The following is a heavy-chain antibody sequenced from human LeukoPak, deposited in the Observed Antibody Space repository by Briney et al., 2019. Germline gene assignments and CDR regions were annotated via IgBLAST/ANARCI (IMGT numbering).Heavy chain of an antibody. CDR3: ASTSSSWFLGIH. CDR2: IYPGDSDT. V-gene: IGHV5-51*01. J-gene: IGHJ4*02. CDR1: AHTLTAFW. D-gene: IGHD6-13*01. Sequence: GESLRISCKGSAHTLTAFWLGWVRQMPGKGLEWMGIIYPGDSDTRYNPAFQGQVTISADRSTKTAYLQWNSLKASDTAMYYCASTSSSWFLGIHWGQGALVTVSS.